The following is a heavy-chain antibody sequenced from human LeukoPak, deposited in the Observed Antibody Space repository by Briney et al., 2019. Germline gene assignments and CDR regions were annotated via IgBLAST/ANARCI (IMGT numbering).Heavy chain of an antibody. J-gene: IGHJ4*02. Sequence: SETLSLTCAVYGGSFSGYYWSWIRQPPGKGLEWIGEINHSGSTNYNPSLKSRVTISVDTSKNQFSLKLSSVTAADTAVYYCARRSGYSSSEDYWGQGTLVTVSS. V-gene: IGHV4-34*01. CDR1: GGSFSGYY. CDR3: ARRSGYSSSEDY. CDR2: INHSGST. D-gene: IGHD3-22*01.